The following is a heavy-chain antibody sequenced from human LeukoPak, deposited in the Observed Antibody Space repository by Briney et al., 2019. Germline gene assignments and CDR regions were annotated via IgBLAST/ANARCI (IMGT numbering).Heavy chain of an antibody. J-gene: IGHJ6*02. CDR2: IYHSGST. Sequence: SETLSLTCAVSGGSISSSGYSWSWIRQPPGKGLEWIGYIYHSGSTYYNPSLKSRVTISVDRSKNQFSLKLSSVTAADTAMYYCARGRCSSTSCHYYYYYGMDVWGQGTTVTVSS. D-gene: IGHD2-2*01. V-gene: IGHV4-30-2*01. CDR3: ARGRCSSTSCHYYYYYGMDV. CDR1: GGSISSSGYS.